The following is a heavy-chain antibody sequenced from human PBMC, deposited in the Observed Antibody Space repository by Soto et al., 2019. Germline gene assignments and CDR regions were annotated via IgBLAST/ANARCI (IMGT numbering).Heavy chain of an antibody. Sequence: PGVSLRLSCAASGFTFSNAWMNWVRQAPGKVLEWVGRIKSKTDGWTTDYAAPVKGRFTISRDDSKNTLYLQMNSLKSENTAVYYCTTDPVVVRGLWGQGTLVTVSS. D-gene: IGHD3-10*01. CDR2: IKSKTDGWTT. J-gene: IGHJ4*02. CDR1: GFTFSNAW. V-gene: IGHV3-15*07. CDR3: TTDPVVVRGL.